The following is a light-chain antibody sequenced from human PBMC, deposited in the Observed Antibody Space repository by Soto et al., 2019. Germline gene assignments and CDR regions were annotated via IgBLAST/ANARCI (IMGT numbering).Light chain of an antibody. CDR3: QQYGSSPNT. V-gene: IGKV3-20*01. CDR2: GAS. Sequence: EIVLTQSPGTLSLSPGERATLSCRASQSVSSSYLAWYQQKPGQAPRLLIYGASSRATGIPDRFSGSGSGTDFTLTISRLEPEDFAVYYCQQYGSSPNTFGHGTKLEIK. J-gene: IGKJ2*01. CDR1: QSVSSSY.